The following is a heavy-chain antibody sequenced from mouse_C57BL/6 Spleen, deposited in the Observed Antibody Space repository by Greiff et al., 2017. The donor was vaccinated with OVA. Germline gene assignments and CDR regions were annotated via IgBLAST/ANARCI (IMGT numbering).Heavy chain of an antibody. D-gene: IGHD2-5*01. CDR1: GYTFTDYN. J-gene: IGHJ3*01. Sequence: EVQGVESGPELVKPGASVKIPCKASGYTFTDYNMDWVKQSHGKSLEWIGDINPNNGGTIYNQKFKGKATLTVDKSSSTAYMELRSLTSEDTAVYYCARSRSNYPFAYWGQGTLVTVSA. V-gene: IGHV1-18*01. CDR2: INPNNGGT. CDR3: ARSRSNYPFAY.